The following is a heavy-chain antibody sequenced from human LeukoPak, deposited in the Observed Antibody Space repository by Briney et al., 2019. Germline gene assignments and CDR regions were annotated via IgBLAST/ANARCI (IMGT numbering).Heavy chain of an antibody. J-gene: IGHJ4*02. CDR2: ISSSSSYI. CDR3: ARHHSSGWYASRGSFDY. V-gene: IGHV3-21*01. CDR1: GFTSSSYS. D-gene: IGHD6-19*01. Sequence: GGSLRLSCAASGFTSSSYSMNWVRQAPGKGLEWVSSISSSSSYIYYADSVKGRFTISRDNAKNSLYLQMNSLRAEDTAVYYCARHHSSGWYASRGSFDYWGQGALVTVSS.